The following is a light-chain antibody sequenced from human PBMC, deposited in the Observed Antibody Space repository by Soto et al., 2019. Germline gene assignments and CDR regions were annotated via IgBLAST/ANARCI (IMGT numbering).Light chain of an antibody. CDR2: DVS. Sequence: QSALTQPASVSGTPGQSITISCTGTSSDVGAYNYVSWYQQYPGKAPKLIIYDVSNRPSGVSCRFSGSKSGNTASLTISDLQAEDEADYYSNTYAGTSYVFGTGTKVTVL. CDR1: SSDVGAYNY. J-gene: IGLJ1*01. V-gene: IGLV2-14*01. CDR3: NTYAGTSYV.